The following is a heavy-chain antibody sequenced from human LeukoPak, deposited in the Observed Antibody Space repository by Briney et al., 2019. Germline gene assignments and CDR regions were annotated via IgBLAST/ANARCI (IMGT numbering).Heavy chain of an antibody. V-gene: IGHV3-23*01. CDR1: GFTFSSYA. D-gene: IGHD1-14*01. Sequence: PGGSLRLSCAASGFTFSSYAMSWVRQARGKGLEWVSVISGSGGSTYYADSVKGRFTISRDNSKNTLYLQMNSLRVEDTAVYYCAKADSARGVTLKTTIDYWGQGTLVTVSS. J-gene: IGHJ4*02. CDR3: AKADSARGVTLKTTIDY. CDR2: ISGSGGST.